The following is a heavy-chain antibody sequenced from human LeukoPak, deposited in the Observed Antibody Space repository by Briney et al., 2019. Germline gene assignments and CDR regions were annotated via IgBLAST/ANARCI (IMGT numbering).Heavy chain of an antibody. J-gene: IGHJ6*02. D-gene: IGHD2-2*01. CDR3: ARGYCSSTSCYLANYYYYGMDV. CDR2: ISYDGSNK. Sequence: PGGSLRLSCAASGFTVSSNYMSWVRQAPGKGLEWVAVISYDGSNKYYADSVKGRFTISRDNSKNTLYLQMNSLRAEDTAVYYCARGYCSSTSCYLANYYYYGMDVWGQGTTVTVSS. CDR1: GFTVSSNY. V-gene: IGHV3-30-3*01.